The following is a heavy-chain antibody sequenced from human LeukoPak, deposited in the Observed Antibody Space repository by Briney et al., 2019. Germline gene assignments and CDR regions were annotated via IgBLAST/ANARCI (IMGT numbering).Heavy chain of an antibody. J-gene: IGHJ5*02. V-gene: IGHV1-18*04. Sequence: GASVKVSCKASGYTFTGYYMHWVRQAPGQGLEWMGWISTYNDNTNYAQKFQGRVTMSTDTFTSTAYMELRGLTSDDTAVYYCARDGRHRYYYDSSGFYGSWFDPWGQGTLVAVSS. CDR2: ISTYNDNT. CDR1: GYTFTGYY. D-gene: IGHD3-22*01. CDR3: ARDGRHRYYYDSSGFYGSWFDP.